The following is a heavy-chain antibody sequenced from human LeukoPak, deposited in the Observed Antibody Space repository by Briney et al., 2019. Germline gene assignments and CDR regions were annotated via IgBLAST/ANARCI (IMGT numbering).Heavy chain of an antibody. CDR2: IYTSGST. Sequence: SETLSLTCTVSGGSISSYYWSWIRQPAGKGLEWIGRIYTSGSTNYNPSLKSRVTMSVDTSKNQFSLKLSSVTAADTAVYYCARIMKTYYYDSSGYPSGAFDIWGQGTMVTVSS. CDR1: GGSISSYY. D-gene: IGHD3-22*01. V-gene: IGHV4-4*07. J-gene: IGHJ3*02. CDR3: ARIMKTYYYDSSGYPSGAFDI.